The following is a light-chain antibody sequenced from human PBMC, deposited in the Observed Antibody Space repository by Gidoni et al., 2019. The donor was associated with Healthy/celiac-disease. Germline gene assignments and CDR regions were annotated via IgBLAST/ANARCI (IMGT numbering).Light chain of an antibody. Sequence: DIQMTQSPSSLSASVGDRVTITCRASQGISNYLAWYQQKPGKVPKLLIYAASTLQSGVPSRFSGSGSGTDFTLTISSLQPEDVATSYCQKYNSARTFGQGTKVEIK. CDR2: AAS. J-gene: IGKJ1*01. CDR3: QKYNSART. V-gene: IGKV1-27*01. CDR1: QGISNY.